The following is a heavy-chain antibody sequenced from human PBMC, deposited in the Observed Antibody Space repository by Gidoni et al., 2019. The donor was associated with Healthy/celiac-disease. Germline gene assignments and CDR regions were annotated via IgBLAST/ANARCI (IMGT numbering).Heavy chain of an antibody. CDR3: ARGPILQYYDFWSGYYGSDYYYYYGMDV. CDR2: IYYSGST. Sequence: QVQLQESGPGLVKPSETLSLTCTVSGGSISSYYWSWIRQPPGKGLEWIGYIYYSGSTNYNPSLKSRVTISVDTSKNQFSLKLSSVTAADTAVYYCARGPILQYYDFWSGYYGSDYYYYYGMDVWGQGTTVTVSS. CDR1: GGSISSYY. D-gene: IGHD3-3*01. J-gene: IGHJ6*02. V-gene: IGHV4-59*01.